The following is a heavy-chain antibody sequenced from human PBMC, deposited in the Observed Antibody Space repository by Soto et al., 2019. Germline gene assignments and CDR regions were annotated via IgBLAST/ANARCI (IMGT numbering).Heavy chain of an antibody. CDR2: IIPIFGTA. V-gene: IGHV1-69*12. J-gene: IGHJ4*02. CDR3: AREFSGIAVDGTGRSFDY. Sequence: QVQLVQSGAEVKKPGSSVKVSCKASGGTFSSYAISWVRQAPGQGLEWMGGIIPIFGTANYAQKFQGRVTITADESTSTAYIELSSLRSEDTAVYYCAREFSGIAVDGTGRSFDYWGQGTLVTVSS. D-gene: IGHD6-19*01. CDR1: GGTFSSYA.